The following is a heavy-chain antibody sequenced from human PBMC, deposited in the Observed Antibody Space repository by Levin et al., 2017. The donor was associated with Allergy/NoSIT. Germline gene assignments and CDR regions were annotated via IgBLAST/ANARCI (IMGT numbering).Heavy chain of an antibody. CDR2: ISYDGSNK. Sequence: GGSLRLSCAASGFTFSSYGMHWVRQAPGKGLEWVAVISYDGSNKYYADSVKGRFTISRDNSKNTLYLQMNSLRAEDTAVYYCAKTGSGGCVDYWGQGTLVTVSS. CDR1: GFTFSSYG. CDR3: AKTGSGGCVDY. V-gene: IGHV3-30*18. D-gene: IGHD1-14*01. J-gene: IGHJ4*02.